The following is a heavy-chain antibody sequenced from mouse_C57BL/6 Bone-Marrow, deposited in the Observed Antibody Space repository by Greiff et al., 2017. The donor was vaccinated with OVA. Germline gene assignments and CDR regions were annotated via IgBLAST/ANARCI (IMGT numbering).Heavy chain of an antibody. CDR2: INPYNGGT. CDR3: AGGYYAMDY. V-gene: IGHV1-19*01. J-gene: IGHJ4*01. Sequence: EVQLQQSGPVLVKPGASVKMSCKASGYTFTDYYMNWVKQSHGKSLEWIGVINPYNGGTSYNQKFKGKATLTVDKSASTAYMELNSLTSEDSAVYYCAGGYYAMDYWGQGTSVTVAS. CDR1: GYTFTDYY.